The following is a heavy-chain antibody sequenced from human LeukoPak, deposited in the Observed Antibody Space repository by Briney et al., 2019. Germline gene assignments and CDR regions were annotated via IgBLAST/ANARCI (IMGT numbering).Heavy chain of an antibody. CDR2: INPSGGST. D-gene: IGHD3-22*01. CDR1: GYTFTSYY. Sequence: ASVKVSCKASGYTFTSYYMHWVRQAAGKGVEWVGMINPSGGSTSYAQKFQGRVTMTRDTSTSTVYMELSSLRSDATAVYYCATGGHYYDSSGYIIDYWGQGTLVTVSS. V-gene: IGHV1-46*01. J-gene: IGHJ4*02. CDR3: ATGGHYYDSSGYIIDY.